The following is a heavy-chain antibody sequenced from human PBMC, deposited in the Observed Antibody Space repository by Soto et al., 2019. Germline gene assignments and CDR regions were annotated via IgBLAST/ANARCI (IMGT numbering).Heavy chain of an antibody. CDR1: GFTFSSYA. D-gene: IGHD3-10*01. Sequence: GGSLRLSCAASGFTFSSYAMSWVRQAPGKGLEWGSAISGSGGSTYYADSVKGRFTISRDNSKNTLYLQMNSLRAEDTAVYYCARDRGYDAHDYYYNAMDVWGQGTTVTVSS. CDR2: ISGSGGST. CDR3: ARDRGYDAHDYYYNAMDV. J-gene: IGHJ6*02. V-gene: IGHV3-23*01.